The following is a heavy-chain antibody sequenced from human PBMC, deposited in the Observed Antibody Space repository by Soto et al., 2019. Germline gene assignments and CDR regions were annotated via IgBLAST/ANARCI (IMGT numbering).Heavy chain of an antibody. V-gene: IGHV4-59*01. Sequence: NPSETLSLTCTVSGGSISSYYWSWIRQPPGKGLEWIGYIYYSGSTNYNPSLKSRVTISVDTSKNQFSLKLSSVTAADTAVYYCAREKYDFWSGSGFDPWGQGTLVTVSS. CDR2: IYYSGST. D-gene: IGHD3-3*01. J-gene: IGHJ5*02. CDR1: GGSISSYY. CDR3: AREKYDFWSGSGFDP.